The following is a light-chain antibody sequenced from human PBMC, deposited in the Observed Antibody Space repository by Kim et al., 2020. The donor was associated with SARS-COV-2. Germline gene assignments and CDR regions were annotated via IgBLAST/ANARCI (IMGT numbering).Light chain of an antibody. CDR2: RNN. V-gene: IGLV10-54*04. CDR1: NNNVGNQG. CDR3: SAWDSSLNVWV. J-gene: IGLJ3*02. Sequence: QAGLTQPPSVSKGLGQTATLTCTGNNNNVGNQGAAWLQQHQGHPPKLLSYRNNNRPSGISERFSASRSGDTASLTITGLQPEDETDYYCSAWDSSLNVWVFGGVTQLTVL.